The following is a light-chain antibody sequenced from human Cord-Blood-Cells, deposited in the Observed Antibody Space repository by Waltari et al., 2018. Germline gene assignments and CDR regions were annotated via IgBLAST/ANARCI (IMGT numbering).Light chain of an antibody. J-gene: IGLJ2*01. V-gene: IGLV2-14*01. CDR2: DVS. Sequence: QSALPQPASVSGSPGQSITIPCPGTSSDVGGYTYVSWYQQHPGKPPKLMIYDVSNRPSGVSNRFSGSKSGNTASLTISGLQAEDEADYYCSSYTSSSTLEVFGGGTKLTVL. CDR3: SSYTSSSTLEV. CDR1: SSDVGGYTY.